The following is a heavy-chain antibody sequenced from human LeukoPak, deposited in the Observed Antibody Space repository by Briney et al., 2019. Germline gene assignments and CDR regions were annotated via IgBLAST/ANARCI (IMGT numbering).Heavy chain of an antibody. Sequence: ASVKVSCKASGYTFTSYYMHWVRQPPGQGLEWMGIINPSGGSTSYAQKFQGRVTMTRDTSTSTVYMELSSLRSEDTAVYYCARDQKGYGSGTYYTVWGQGTTVTVSS. D-gene: IGHD3-10*01. CDR1: GYTFTSYY. J-gene: IGHJ6*02. V-gene: IGHV1-46*01. CDR2: INPSGGST. CDR3: ARDQKGYGSGTYYTV.